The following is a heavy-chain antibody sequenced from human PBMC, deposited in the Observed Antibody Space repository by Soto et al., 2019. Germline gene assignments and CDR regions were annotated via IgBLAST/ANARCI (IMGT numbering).Heavy chain of an antibody. V-gene: IGHV3-30*19. Sequence: GGSLRLSCEASGFTFNSFGMHWVRQAPGKGLEWVAVISYDGSNKYYADSVKGRFTISRDNSKNTLYLQMNSLRAEDTAVYYCARDQVGRGSSSWYGFVHYYGMDAWGQGTTVTVSS. CDR3: ARDQVGRGSSSWYGFVHYYGMDA. D-gene: IGHD6-13*01. J-gene: IGHJ6*02. CDR1: GFTFNSFG. CDR2: ISYDGSNK.